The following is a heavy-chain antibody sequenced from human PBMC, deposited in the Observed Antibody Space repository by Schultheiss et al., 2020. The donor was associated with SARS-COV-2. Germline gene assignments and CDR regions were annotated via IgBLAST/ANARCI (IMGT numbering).Heavy chain of an antibody. CDR2: INHSGST. D-gene: IGHD6-13*01. CDR3: ARFVAAAATH. Sequence: GSLRLSCAVYGGSFSGYYWSWIRQPPGKGLEWIGEINHSGSTNYNPSLKSRVTISVDKSKNQFSLKLSSVTAADTAVYYCARFVAAAATHWGQGTLVTVSS. J-gene: IGHJ4*02. CDR1: GGSFSGYY. V-gene: IGHV4-34*01.